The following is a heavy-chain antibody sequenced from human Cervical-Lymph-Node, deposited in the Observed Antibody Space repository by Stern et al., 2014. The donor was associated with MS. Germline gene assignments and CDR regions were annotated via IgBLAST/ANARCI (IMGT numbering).Heavy chain of an antibody. Sequence: VQLVESGAEVKKPGASVKVSCKASGYTFTSYGLRWGRQAHGQGLQWMGWISAYNGNTNYAQKLQGRVTMTTDTSTSTAYMELRSLRSDDTAVYYCARDDHVAGPDYWGQGTLVTVSS. CDR1: GYTFTSYG. CDR3: ARDDHVAGPDY. J-gene: IGHJ4*02. CDR2: ISAYNGNT. V-gene: IGHV1-18*01. D-gene: IGHD6-19*01.